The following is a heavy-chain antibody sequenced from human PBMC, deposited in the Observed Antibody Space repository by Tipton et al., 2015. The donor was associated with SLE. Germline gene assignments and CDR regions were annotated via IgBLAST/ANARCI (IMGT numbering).Heavy chain of an antibody. Sequence: GSLRLSCTVSGGSISSSSYYWGWIRQPPGKGLEWIGSIYYSGSTYYNPSLKSRVTISVDTSKNQFSLKLSSVTAADTAVYYCARAAYCGGDCYSWYFDLWGRGTLVTVSS. J-gene: IGHJ2*01. CDR1: GGSISSSSYY. V-gene: IGHV4-39*07. CDR2: IYYSGST. D-gene: IGHD2-21*01. CDR3: ARAAYCGGDCYSWYFDL.